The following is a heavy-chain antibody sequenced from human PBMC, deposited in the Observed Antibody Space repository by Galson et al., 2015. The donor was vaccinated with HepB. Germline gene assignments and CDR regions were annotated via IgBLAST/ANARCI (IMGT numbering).Heavy chain of an antibody. J-gene: IGHJ5*02. Sequence: SLRLSCAASGFSFTDAWMSWVRQAPGKGLEWVGHIESKTDGGTTDYAAPVKGRFTISRDDSKNTPHLQMNSLKTEDTAVYYCTTVLAYCSGGSCYSSGWLPIWFAPWGQGTLVTVSS. V-gene: IGHV3-15*04. CDR2: IESKTDGGTT. CDR3: TTVLAYCSGGSCYSSGWLPIWFAP. D-gene: IGHD2-15*01. CDR1: GFSFTDAW.